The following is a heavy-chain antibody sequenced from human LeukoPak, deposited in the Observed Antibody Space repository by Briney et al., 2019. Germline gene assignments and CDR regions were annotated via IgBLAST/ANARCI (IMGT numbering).Heavy chain of an antibody. J-gene: IGHJ3*02. V-gene: IGHV3-30*02. CDR2: IRYDGSNK. CDR3: AKDGRSTSTADAFDI. CDR1: GFTFSSYG. Sequence: PGGSLRLSCAASGFTFSSYGIHWVRQAPGKGLGWVAFIRYDGSNKYYADSVKGRFTISRDNSKNTLYLQMNSLRAEDTAVYFCAKDGRSTSTADAFDIWGQGTMVTVSS. D-gene: IGHD2-2*01.